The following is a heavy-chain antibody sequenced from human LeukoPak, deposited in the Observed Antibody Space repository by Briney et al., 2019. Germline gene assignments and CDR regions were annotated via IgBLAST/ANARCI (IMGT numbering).Heavy chain of an antibody. CDR2: IIPIFGTA. CDR1: GGTFSSYA. J-gene: IGHJ4*02. D-gene: IGHD6-13*01. Sequence: SVKVSCKASGGTFSSYAISWVRQAPGQGLEWMGGIIPIFGTANYAQKLQGRVTMTTDTSTSTAYMELRSLRSDDTAVYYCARGYGSSWYEGDYWGQGTLVTVSS. V-gene: IGHV1-69*05. CDR3: ARGYGSSWYEGDY.